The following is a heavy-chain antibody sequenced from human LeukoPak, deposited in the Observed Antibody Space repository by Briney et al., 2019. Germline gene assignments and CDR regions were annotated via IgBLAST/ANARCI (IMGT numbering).Heavy chain of an antibody. CDR3: ASPSLYYDILTGYSSMYYFDY. D-gene: IGHD3-9*01. CDR2: ISGSGGST. CDR1: GFTFSSYA. Sequence: PGGSLRLSCAASGFTFSSYAMSWVRQAPGKGLEWVSAISGSGGSTYYADSVKGRFTISRDNSKNTLYLQMNSLRAEDTAVYYCASPSLYYDILTGYSSMYYFDYWGQGTLVTVS. V-gene: IGHV3-23*01. J-gene: IGHJ4*02.